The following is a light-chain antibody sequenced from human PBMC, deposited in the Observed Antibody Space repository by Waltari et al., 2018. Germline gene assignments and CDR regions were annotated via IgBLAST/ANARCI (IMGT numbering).Light chain of an antibody. J-gene: IGLJ2*01. CDR2: EVS. V-gene: IGLV2-14*01. CDR3: SSYTSSSTFVV. CDR1: TSDVGGYNY. Sequence: QSALTPPASVSGSPGQSIPISCTGTTSDVGGYNYVSWYQQPPGKAPKLMIYEVSNRPSGVSNRFSGSKSGNTASLTISGLQAEDEADYYCSSYTSSSTFVVFGGGTKLTVL.